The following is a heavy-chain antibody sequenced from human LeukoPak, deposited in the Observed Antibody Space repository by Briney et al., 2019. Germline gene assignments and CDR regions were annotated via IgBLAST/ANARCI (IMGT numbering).Heavy chain of an antibody. V-gene: IGHV4-34*01. CDR3: ARHLVYEGNYDFWSGYFGYYYYGMDV. CDR2: INHSGST. CDR1: GGSFSGYY. Sequence: SETLSLTCAVYGGSFSGYYWSWIRQPPGKGLEWIGEINHSGSTNYNPSLKSRVTISVDTSKNQFSLKLSSVTAADTAVYYCARHLVYEGNYDFWSGYFGYYYYGMDVWGQGTTVTVSS. J-gene: IGHJ6*02. D-gene: IGHD3-3*01.